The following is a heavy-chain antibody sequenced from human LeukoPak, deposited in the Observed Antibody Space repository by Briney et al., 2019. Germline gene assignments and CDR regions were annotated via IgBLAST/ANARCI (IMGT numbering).Heavy chain of an antibody. V-gene: IGHV4-4*02. CDR2: IYHSGST. CDR1: GGSISSSNW. CDR3: ARRNGAGWAAFDI. Sequence: PSGTLSLTCAVSGGSISSSNWWSWVRQPPGKGLEWIGEIYHSGSTNYNPSLKSRVTISVDTSKNQFSLKLSSVTAADTAVYYCARRNGAGWAAFDIWGQGTMVTVSS. J-gene: IGHJ3*02. D-gene: IGHD2-8*01.